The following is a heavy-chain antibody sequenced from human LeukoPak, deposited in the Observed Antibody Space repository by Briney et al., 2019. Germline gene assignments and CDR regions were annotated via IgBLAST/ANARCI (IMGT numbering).Heavy chain of an antibody. CDR3: ARVVYGDSSKDFDY. V-gene: IGHV4-59*12. J-gene: IGHJ4*02. D-gene: IGHD4-17*01. CDR1: GASITSYY. Sequence: SETLSLTCTVSGASITSYYWSWIRQPPGKALEWIGYIYYSGSTNYNPSLKSRVTISVDTSKNQFSLKLNSVTAADTAVYYCARVVYGDSSKDFDYWGQGTLVTVSS. CDR2: IYYSGST.